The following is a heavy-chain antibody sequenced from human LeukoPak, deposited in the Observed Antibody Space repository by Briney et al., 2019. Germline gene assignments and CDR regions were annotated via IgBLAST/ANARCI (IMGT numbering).Heavy chain of an antibody. V-gene: IGHV3-7*01. Sequence: PGGSLRLSCAASGFTFSTYWMSWVRQAPGKGLEWVANIKQDGSEKYYVDSVKDRFTISRDNAKNSLYLQMNSLRAEDTAVYYCARDQVLGQGAFDIWGQGTMVTVSS. CDR1: GFTFSTYW. CDR3: ARDQVLGQGAFDI. J-gene: IGHJ3*02. CDR2: IKQDGSEK.